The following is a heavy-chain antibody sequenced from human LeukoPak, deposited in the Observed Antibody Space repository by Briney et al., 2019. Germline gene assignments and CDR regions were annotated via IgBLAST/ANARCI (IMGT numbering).Heavy chain of an antibody. CDR3: ARDREYDSSGYYYRAGLFDI. CDR2: IYYLGST. V-gene: IGHV4-31*03. Sequence: AQTLSLTCTVSGGSTSSGGYYWSWIRQHPGKGLEWIANIYYLGSTYYNPSLKSRVTISVDTSKNQFSLKLSSVTAADTAVYYCARDREYDSSGYYYRAGLFDIWGQGTMVTVSS. D-gene: IGHD3-22*01. CDR1: GGSTSSGGYY. J-gene: IGHJ3*02.